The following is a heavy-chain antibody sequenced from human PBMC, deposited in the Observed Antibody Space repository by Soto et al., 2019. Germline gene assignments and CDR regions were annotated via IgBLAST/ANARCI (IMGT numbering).Heavy chain of an antibody. Sequence: QVQLVQSGAEVKKPGSSVKVSCKASGGTFSSYAISWVRQAPGQGLEWMGGIIPIFGTANYAQKFQGRVTITADKSTSTAYMELISLRYEDTAVYYCAGWITTVTTTPSFDYWGQGTLVTVSS. CDR3: AGWITTVTTTPSFDY. CDR2: IIPIFGTA. V-gene: IGHV1-69*06. CDR1: GGTFSSYA. J-gene: IGHJ4*02. D-gene: IGHD4-17*01.